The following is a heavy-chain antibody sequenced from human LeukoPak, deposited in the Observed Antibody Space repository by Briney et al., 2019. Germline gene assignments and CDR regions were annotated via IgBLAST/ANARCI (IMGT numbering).Heavy chain of an antibody. Sequence: SETLSLTCTISGGSISGDYWSWIRQPPGKRLEFIGYIHYTGSTDYNPSLKSRITISVDRSKNQFSLKLSSVTAADTAVYCGRVGPSSKYFDLWGRGTLVTVSS. J-gene: IGHJ2*01. CDR1: GGSISGDY. CDR2: IHYTGST. V-gene: IGHV4-59*01. CDR3: GRVGPSSKYFDL. D-gene: IGHD1-26*01.